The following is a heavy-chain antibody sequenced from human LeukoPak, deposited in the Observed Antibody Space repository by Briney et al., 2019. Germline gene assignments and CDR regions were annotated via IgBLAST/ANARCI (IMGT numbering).Heavy chain of an antibody. CDR1: GYTFTSYG. D-gene: IGHD4/OR15-4a*01. CDR3: ARQGGPNFPTFDP. CDR2: ISAYNGNT. J-gene: IGHJ5*02. Sequence: ASVKVSCKASGYTFTSYGISWVRQAPGQGLEWMGWISAYNGNTNYAQKLQGRVTMTTDTSTSTACMELRSLRSDDTAVYYCARQGGPNFPTFDPWGQGTLVTVSS. V-gene: IGHV1-18*01.